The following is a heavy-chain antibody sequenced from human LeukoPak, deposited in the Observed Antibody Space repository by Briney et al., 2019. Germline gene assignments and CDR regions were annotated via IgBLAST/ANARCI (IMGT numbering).Heavy chain of an antibody. V-gene: IGHV3-21*04. J-gene: IGHJ4*02. CDR2: VSNSGDYI. D-gene: IGHD6-13*01. Sequence: PGGSLRLSCAASGFSFSSYRMNWVRQAPGKGLEWVSSVSNSGDYIHYADSVKGRFTISRDNSKNSLYLQMNSLRAEDTAVYYCAKEMDSSSWYATDCDYWGQGTLVTVSS. CDR3: AKEMDSSSWYATDCDY. CDR1: GFSFSSYR.